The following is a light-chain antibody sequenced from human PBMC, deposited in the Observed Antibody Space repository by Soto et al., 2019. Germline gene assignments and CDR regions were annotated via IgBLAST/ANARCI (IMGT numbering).Light chain of an antibody. V-gene: IGLV2-14*01. Sequence: QSVLIQPASVSGSPGQSITISCTGTSSDVGGSNYVSWYQHHPHRAPKLLIYEVDYRPSGISNRFSGSKSGNTASLTISGLQAEDEADYYCSSYTSSYTLEVLGFGTKVTVL. CDR1: SSDVGGSNY. J-gene: IGLJ1*01. CDR2: EVD. CDR3: SSYTSSYTLEV.